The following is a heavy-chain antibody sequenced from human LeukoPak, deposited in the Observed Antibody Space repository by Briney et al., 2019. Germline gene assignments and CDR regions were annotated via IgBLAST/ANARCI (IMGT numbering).Heavy chain of an antibody. CDR1: GGSISSSSYY. Sequence: PSETLSLTCTVSGGSISSSSYYWGWIRQPPGKGLEWIGTIYYSGNTYYNPSLKSRVTISVDTSKNQFSLKLSSVTAADTAVYYCARIPSTTVTTRVVDYWGQGTLVTVSS. V-gene: IGHV4-39*01. CDR3: ARIPSTTVTTRVVDY. CDR2: IYYSGNT. J-gene: IGHJ4*02. D-gene: IGHD4-17*01.